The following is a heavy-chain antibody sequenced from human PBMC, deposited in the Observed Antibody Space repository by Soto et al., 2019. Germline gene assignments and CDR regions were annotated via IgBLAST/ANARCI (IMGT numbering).Heavy chain of an antibody. CDR1: GFTFSNYA. CDR3: AKTKGVVPSSVTDY. CDR2: INGGGGGT. Sequence: LRLSCAASGFTFSNYAMSWVRQAPGKGLEWVSTINGGGGGTYYATSVRGRFTVSRDDAKNTLYLQMNSLRVEDTATYYCAKTKGVVPSSVTDYWGQGTMVTVSS. J-gene: IGHJ4*02. V-gene: IGHV3-23*01. D-gene: IGHD2-8*01.